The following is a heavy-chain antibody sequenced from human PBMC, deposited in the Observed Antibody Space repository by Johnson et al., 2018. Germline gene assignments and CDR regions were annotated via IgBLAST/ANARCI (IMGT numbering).Heavy chain of an antibody. CDR2: ISHDEIDK. Sequence: QVQLVESGGGVVQPGTSLGLSCGVSGVTLSNCIMHWVRQAPGRGLEWVALISHDEIDKQYGDSAKDRFTISRDISKNTVYLQMNSLRDEDTAVYYCAREAYSSGRAGIFAIWGQGTMVTVSS. CDR1: GVTLSNCI. V-gene: IGHV3-30-3*01. CDR3: AREAYSSGRAGIFAI. J-gene: IGHJ3*02. D-gene: IGHD3-22*01.